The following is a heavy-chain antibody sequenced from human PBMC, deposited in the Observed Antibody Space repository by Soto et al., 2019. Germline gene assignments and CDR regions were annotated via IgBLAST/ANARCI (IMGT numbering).Heavy chain of an antibody. CDR1: GFTVSSNY. CDR2: IYSGGST. V-gene: IGHV3-66*01. Sequence: GGSLRISCAASGFTVSSNYMSWVRPAPGKGLEWVSVIYSGGSTYYADSVKGRFTISRDNSKNTLYLQMNSLRAEDTAVYYCAREPYSESSYWGQGTLVTVSS. J-gene: IGHJ4*02. CDR3: AREPYSESSY. D-gene: IGHD2-15*01.